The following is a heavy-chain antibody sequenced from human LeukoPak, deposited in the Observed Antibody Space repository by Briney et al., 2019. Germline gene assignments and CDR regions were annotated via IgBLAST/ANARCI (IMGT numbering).Heavy chain of an antibody. J-gene: IGHJ3*02. CDR3: ARVRDSSGPRAAFDI. D-gene: IGHD3-22*01. Sequence: PSGTLSLTCAVSGGSISSSNWWSWVRQPPGKGLEWIGEIYHSGSTNYNPSLKSRVTISVDTSKNQFSLKLSSVTAADTAVYYCARVRDSSGPRAAFDIWGQGTMVTVSS. V-gene: IGHV4-4*02. CDR1: GGSISSSNW. CDR2: IYHSGST.